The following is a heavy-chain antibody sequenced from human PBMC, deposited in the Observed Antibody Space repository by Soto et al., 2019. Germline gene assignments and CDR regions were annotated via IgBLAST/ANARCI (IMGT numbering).Heavy chain of an antibody. CDR2: ISYDGSNK. Sequence: GGSLRLSCAASGFTFSSYGMHWVRQAPGKGLEWVAVISYDGSNKYYADSVKGRFTISRDNSKNTLYLQMNSLRAEDTAVYYCAKVRYSYGSQTTVPFDYWGQGTLVTVSS. CDR3: AKVRYSYGSQTTVPFDY. V-gene: IGHV3-30*18. D-gene: IGHD5-18*01. CDR1: GFTFSSYG. J-gene: IGHJ4*02.